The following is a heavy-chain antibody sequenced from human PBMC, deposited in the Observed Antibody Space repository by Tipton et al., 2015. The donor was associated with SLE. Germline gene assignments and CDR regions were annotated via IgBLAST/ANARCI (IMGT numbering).Heavy chain of an antibody. Sequence: TLSLTCTVSGGSITAYYWSWIRQPPGKGLEWIGYIYTSGTTNYNTTGSTNYNPSLKSRLTISVDTSKTHFYLKLKSVTAADTAVYHCARLSEFSRNWYFDLWGRGTLVTVSS. CDR2: IYTSGTTNYNTTGST. D-gene: IGHD1-14*01. V-gene: IGHV4-4*09. J-gene: IGHJ2*01. CDR1: GGSITAYY. CDR3: ARLSEFSRNWYFDL.